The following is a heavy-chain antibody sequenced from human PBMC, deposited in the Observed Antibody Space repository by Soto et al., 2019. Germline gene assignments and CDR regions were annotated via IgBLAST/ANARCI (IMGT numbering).Heavy chain of an antibody. D-gene: IGHD3-9*01. CDR2: ISGSGGSA. V-gene: IGHV3-23*01. CDR1: GFTFSSYA. Sequence: EVQLLESGGGLVQPGGSLRISCAASGFTFSSYAMSWVRQAPGKGLECLSTISGSGGSAYYADSVKGRFTITRDNSKNTLHLQMNGLRAEDTAVYYCAKASDYDDILTGLHWGQGTLVTVSA. CDR3: AKASDYDDILTGLH. J-gene: IGHJ4*02.